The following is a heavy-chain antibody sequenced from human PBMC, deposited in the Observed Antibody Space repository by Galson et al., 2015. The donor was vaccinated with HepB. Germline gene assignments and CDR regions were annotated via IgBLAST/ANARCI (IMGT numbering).Heavy chain of an antibody. CDR1: GFTFSNSG. V-gene: IGHV3-30*03. J-gene: IGHJ3*01. CDR2: ISFDGSYK. CDR3: TSVVTEAYDAFDV. Sequence: SLRLSCATSGFTFSNSGMHWVRQAPGKGLEWVAVISFDGSYKFYADSVKGRLTISRDDSKNTLYLQMNSLRREDTAVYFCTSVVTEAYDAFDVWGQGTVITVSS. D-gene: IGHD2-21*02.